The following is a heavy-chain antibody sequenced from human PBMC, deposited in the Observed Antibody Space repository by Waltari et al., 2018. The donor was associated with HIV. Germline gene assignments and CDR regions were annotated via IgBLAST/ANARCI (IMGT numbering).Heavy chain of an antibody. D-gene: IGHD2-2*01. CDR3: ARLGYCSSTSCYYYYYYGMDV. Sequence: QVQLVQSGAEVKKPGASVKVSCKGSGHTFTSYDINWVRPATGQGLEWMGWMNPNSGNTGYAQKFQGRVTMTRNTSISTAYMELSSLRSEDTAVYYCARLGYCSSTSCYYYYYYGMDVWGQGTTVTVSS. CDR2: MNPNSGNT. V-gene: IGHV1-8*01. CDR1: GHTFTSYD. J-gene: IGHJ6*02.